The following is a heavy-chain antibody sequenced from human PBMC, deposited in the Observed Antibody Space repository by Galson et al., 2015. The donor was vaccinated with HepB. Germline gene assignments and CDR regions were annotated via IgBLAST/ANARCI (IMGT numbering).Heavy chain of an antibody. CDR2: INPTSGGT. Sequence: SVKVSCKASGYTFTDFYMHWVRQAPGQGLEWMGWINPTSGGTNYAQKFQGRVTMTRDTSISTAYMALSRLRSDDAAVYYCVRGGDIVVVPAAIGLDYWAQGTLVTVSS. V-gene: IGHV1-2*02. J-gene: IGHJ4*02. CDR3: VRGGDIVVVPAAIGLDY. CDR1: GYTFTDFY. D-gene: IGHD2-2*01.